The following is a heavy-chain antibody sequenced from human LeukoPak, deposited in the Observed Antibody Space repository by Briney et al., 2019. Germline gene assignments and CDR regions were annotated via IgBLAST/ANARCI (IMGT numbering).Heavy chain of an antibody. J-gene: IGHJ1*01. D-gene: IGHD1-26*01. V-gene: IGHV3-33*01. CDR3: ASLTPIVGATPFQH. Sequence: GGSLRLSCAASGFTFSSYAMYWVRQAPGKGLEWVAVIWYDGSNKYYTDSVKGRFTISRDNSKNTLYLQMNSLRAEDTAVYYCASLTPIVGATPFQHWGQGTLVTVSS. CDR2: IWYDGSNK. CDR1: GFTFSSYA.